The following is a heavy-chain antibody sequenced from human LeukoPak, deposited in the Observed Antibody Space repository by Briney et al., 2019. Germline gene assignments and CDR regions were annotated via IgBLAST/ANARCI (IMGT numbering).Heavy chain of an antibody. CDR1: GGTFSSYA. CDR3: ARGKGNWNDGTFDY. CDR2: IIPIFGTA. J-gene: IGHJ4*02. Sequence: SVKVSCKASGGTFSSYAISWVRQAPGQGLEWMGGIIPIFGTANYAQKFQGRVTITADESTSTAYMELSSLRSEDTAVYYCARGKGNWNDGTFDYWGQGTLVTVSS. V-gene: IGHV1-69*01. D-gene: IGHD1-20*01.